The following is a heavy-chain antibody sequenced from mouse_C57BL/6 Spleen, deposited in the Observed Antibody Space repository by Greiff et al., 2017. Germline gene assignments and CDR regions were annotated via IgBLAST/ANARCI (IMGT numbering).Heavy chain of an antibody. J-gene: IGHJ2*01. D-gene: IGHD3-2*02. CDR1: GYAFSSSW. CDR2: IYPGDGDT. V-gene: IGHV1-82*01. Sequence: QVQLQQSGPELVKPGASVTLSCKASGYAFSSSWMNWVKQRPGKGLEWIGRIYPGDGDTNYNGKFKGKATLTADKSSSTAYMQLSSLTSEDSAVYFCARGSSGYYFDYWGQGTTLTVSS. CDR3: ARGSSGYYFDY.